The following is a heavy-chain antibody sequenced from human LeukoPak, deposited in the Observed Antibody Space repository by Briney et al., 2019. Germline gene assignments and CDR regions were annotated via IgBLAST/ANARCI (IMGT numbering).Heavy chain of an antibody. Sequence: PGGSLRLSCAASGFTFSSYAMSWVRQAPGKGLEWVRQAPGKGLEWVSAISGSGGSTYYADSVKGRFTISRDNSKNTLYLQMNSLRAEDTAVYYCAKDVVAAAAHFDYWGQGTLVTVSS. J-gene: IGHJ4*02. CDR3: AKDVVAAAAHFDY. CDR1: GFTFSSYA. D-gene: IGHD6-13*01. V-gene: IGHV3-23*01. CDR2: ISGSGGST.